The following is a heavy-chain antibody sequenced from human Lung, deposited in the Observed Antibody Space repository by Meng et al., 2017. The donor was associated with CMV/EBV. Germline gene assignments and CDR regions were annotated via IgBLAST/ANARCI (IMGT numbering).Heavy chain of an antibody. CDR3: VTDDLCSGGDCSVGY. J-gene: IGHJ4*02. V-gene: IGHV1-24*01. CDR1: GYNIIELS. Sequence: ASVKVSCKVSGYNIIELSMQWVRQAPGKGLEWMGGFDPEDGETIFAQKFQGRVRLTEDTSTNTAYMELRSLTSADTAVYYCVTDDLCSGGDCSVGYWGQGVLVTGSS. D-gene: IGHD2-21*02. CDR2: FDPEDGET.